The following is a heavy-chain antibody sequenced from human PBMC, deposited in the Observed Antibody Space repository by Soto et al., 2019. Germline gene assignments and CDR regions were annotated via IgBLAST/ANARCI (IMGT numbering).Heavy chain of an antibody. D-gene: IGHD1-20*01. J-gene: IGHJ4*02. CDR3: ATYIWNLYYFDY. V-gene: IGHV1-69*02. CDR2: IIPILGIA. Sequence: QVQLVQSGAEVKKPGSSVKVSCKASGGTFSSYTISWVRQAPGQGLEWMGRIIPILGIANYAQKFQGRVTITADKSTSTAYMELSSLRSEDTAVYYCATYIWNLYYFDYWGQGTLVTVSS. CDR1: GGTFSSYT.